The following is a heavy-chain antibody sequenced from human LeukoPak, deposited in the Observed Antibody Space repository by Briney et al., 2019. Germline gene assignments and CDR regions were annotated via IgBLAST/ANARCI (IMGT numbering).Heavy chain of an antibody. V-gene: IGHV4-30-2*01. CDR2: IYHSGST. CDR1: GGSISSGGYS. CDR3: ARAHCSGGSCPFDY. D-gene: IGHD2-15*01. Sequence: SETLSLTCAVSGGSISSGGYSWSWIRQPPGKGLEWIGYIYHSGSTYYNPSLKSRVTISVDRSKNQFSLKLSSVTAADTAVYYCARAHCSGGSCPFDYWGQGTLVTVSS. J-gene: IGHJ4*02.